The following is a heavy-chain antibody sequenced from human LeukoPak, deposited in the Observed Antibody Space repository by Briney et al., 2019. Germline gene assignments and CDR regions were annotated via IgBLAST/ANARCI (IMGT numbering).Heavy chain of an antibody. J-gene: IGHJ5*02. Sequence: SETLSLTRSVSGGSINGFYWSWIRQAPGKGLDWMGYIYYTGSSDYCPSLKSRLIFSIDTSKNQFSLTLRSVTAADTAVYYCARASGTGSLRFDPWGQGVPVIVSS. CDR1: GGSINGFY. CDR2: IYYTGSS. V-gene: IGHV4-59*01. CDR3: ARASGTGSLRFDP. D-gene: IGHD3-10*01.